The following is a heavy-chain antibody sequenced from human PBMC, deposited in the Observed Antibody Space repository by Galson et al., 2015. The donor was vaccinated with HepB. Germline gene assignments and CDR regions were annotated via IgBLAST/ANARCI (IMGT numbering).Heavy chain of an antibody. CDR3: ARHPGRGSVGYAFDL. D-gene: IGHD5-12*01. CDR1: HGSINNYY. Sequence: SETLSLTCSVSHGSINNYYWSWIRQSPGNRPEWIGYIRYTGDTTYNPSLGYRVGMSVDTSINQVSLWLTSATAADTAIYYCARHPGRGSVGYAFDLWGQGTLVTVSA. J-gene: IGHJ4*02. CDR2: IRYTGDT. V-gene: IGHV4-59*08.